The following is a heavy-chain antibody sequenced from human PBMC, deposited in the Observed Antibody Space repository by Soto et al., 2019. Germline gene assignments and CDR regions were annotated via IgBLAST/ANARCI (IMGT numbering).Heavy chain of an antibody. V-gene: IGHV1-69*01. CDR3: AAPYDSSGYYSRDFDY. J-gene: IGHJ4*02. CDR2: IIPIFGTA. D-gene: IGHD3-22*01. Sequence: QVQLVQSGAEVKKPGSSVKVSCKASGGTFRSYAISWVRQAPGQGLEWMGGIIPIFGTANYAQKFQGRVTITADESTSTAYMELSSLRSEDTAVYYCAAPYDSSGYYSRDFDYWGQGTLVTVSS. CDR1: GGTFRSYA.